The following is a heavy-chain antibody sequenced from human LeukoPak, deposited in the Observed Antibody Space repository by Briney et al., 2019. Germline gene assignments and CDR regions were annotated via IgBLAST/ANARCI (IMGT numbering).Heavy chain of an antibody. J-gene: IGHJ4*02. CDR1: GFTVSSNS. CDR2: TRYDGSNK. Sequence: GGSLRLSCAASGFTVSSNSMSWVRQAPGKGLEWVAFTRYDGSNKYYADSVKGRFTISRDNSKNTLYLQMNSLRAEDTAVYHCAKDRSGSYSQGLDYWGQGTLVTVSS. V-gene: IGHV3-30*02. D-gene: IGHD1-26*01. CDR3: AKDRSGSYSQGLDY.